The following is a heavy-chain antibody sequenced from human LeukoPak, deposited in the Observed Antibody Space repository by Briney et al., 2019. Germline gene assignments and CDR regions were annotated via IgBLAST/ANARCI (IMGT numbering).Heavy chain of an antibody. Sequence: PGGSLRLSCTASGFTFSDYYMSWIRQAPGKGLEWVSYISSSSSYTKYADSVKGRFTISRHNSKNTLYLQMNSLRAEDTAVYYCARDRRGYYGSGTFDYWGQGALVTVSS. J-gene: IGHJ4*02. CDR1: GFTFSDYY. CDR3: ARDRRGYYGSGTFDY. CDR2: ISSSSSYT. D-gene: IGHD3-10*01. V-gene: IGHV3-11*05.